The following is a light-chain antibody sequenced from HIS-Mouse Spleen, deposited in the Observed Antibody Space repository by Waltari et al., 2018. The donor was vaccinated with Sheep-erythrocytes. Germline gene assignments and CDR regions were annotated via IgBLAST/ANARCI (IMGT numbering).Light chain of an antibody. V-gene: IGLV3-1*01. CDR1: YLGAKY. CDR2: QDS. CDR3: QAWDSSTAVV. J-gene: IGLJ2*01. Sequence: SYELTHPPSVSVSPGQTASITCSGDYLGAKYAYLYHQKPCQSPVLVIYQDSKRPSEIHERFSGANSGNTATLTISGTQAMDEADYYCQAWDSSTAVVFGGGTKLTVL.